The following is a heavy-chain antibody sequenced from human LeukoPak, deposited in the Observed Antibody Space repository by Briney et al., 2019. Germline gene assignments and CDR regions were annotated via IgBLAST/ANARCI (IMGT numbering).Heavy chain of an antibody. CDR2: INTNTGNP. CDR3: AREVAPGGFDY. Sequence: VASVTVSCKASGYTFKSYAMNWVRQAPGQGLECLGWINTNTGNPTYAQGFTGRFVFSLDTFVSTAYLQISSLKAEDTGVYYCAREVAPGGFDYWGQGTLVTVSS. V-gene: IGHV7-4-1*02. CDR1: GYTFKSYA. J-gene: IGHJ4*02. D-gene: IGHD4-23*01.